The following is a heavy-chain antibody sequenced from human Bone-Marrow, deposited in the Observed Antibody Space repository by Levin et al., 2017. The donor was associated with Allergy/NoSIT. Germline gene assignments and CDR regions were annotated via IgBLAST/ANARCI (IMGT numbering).Heavy chain of an antibody. V-gene: IGHV3-15*01. Sequence: PGGSLRLSCVASGFTFSNSWMSWVRQAPGKGLEWVGLIRRRPDGFATEYAAAIQGRFTISRDDSQSTLYLHMSSLKTADTAVYYCTTAPIYGAWGQGTLVPVSS. CDR2: IRRRPDGFAT. CDR3: TTAPIYGA. CDR1: GFTFSNSW. D-gene: IGHD4/OR15-4a*01. J-gene: IGHJ4*02.